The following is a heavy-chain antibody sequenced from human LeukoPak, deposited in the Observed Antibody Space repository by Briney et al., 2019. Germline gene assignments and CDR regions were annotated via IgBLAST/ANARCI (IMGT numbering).Heavy chain of an antibody. V-gene: IGHV1-18*04. J-gene: IGHJ4*02. CDR3: ARDESEQWLVGEY. Sequence: ASVKVSCKASGYTFTSYGTSWARQAPGQGLEWMGWISAYNGNTNYAQKRQGRVTMTTDTSTSTADMELRSLRSDDTAVYYCARDESEQWLVGEYWGQGALVTVSS. CDR1: GYTFTSYG. CDR2: ISAYNGNT. D-gene: IGHD6-19*01.